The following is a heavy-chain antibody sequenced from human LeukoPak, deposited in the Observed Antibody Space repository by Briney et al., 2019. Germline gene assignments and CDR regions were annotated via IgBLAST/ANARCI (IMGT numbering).Heavy chain of an antibody. Sequence: SGGSLRLSCAASGFTFDDYAMHWVRRAPGKGLEWVSGITWNSAGIGYADSVKGRFTISRDNAKYSLYLQMNSLRPEDTALYYCTKDLDSSGYYIDYWGQGTLVTVSS. V-gene: IGHV3-9*01. CDR1: GFTFDDYA. CDR3: TKDLDSSGYYIDY. CDR2: ITWNSAGI. D-gene: IGHD3-22*01. J-gene: IGHJ4*02.